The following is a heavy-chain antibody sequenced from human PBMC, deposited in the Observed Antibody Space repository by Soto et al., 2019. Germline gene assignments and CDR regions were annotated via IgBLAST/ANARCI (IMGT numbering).Heavy chain of an antibody. CDR1: GGSISSYY. V-gene: IGHV4-59*01. J-gene: IGHJ4*02. D-gene: IGHD6-13*01. CDR3: VTLFGAAAPFDY. CDR2: IYYSGST. Sequence: SETLSLTCTVSGGSISSYYWSWIRQPPGKGLEWIGYIYYSGSTNYNPSLKSRVTISVDTSKNQFSLKLSSVTAADTAVYYCVTLFGAAAPFDYWGQGTLVTVSS.